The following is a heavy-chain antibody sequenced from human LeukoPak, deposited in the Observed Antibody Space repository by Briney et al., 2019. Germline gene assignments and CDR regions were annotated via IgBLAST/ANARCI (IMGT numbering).Heavy chain of an antibody. J-gene: IGHJ4*02. CDR3: ARDLAYSRLDY. V-gene: IGHV3-7*01. Sequence: GGSLRLSCAVSGLTFSSSWMDWVRQAPGKGLEWVASINPDGNKKYSADSVKGRFTISRDNAENSLYLQMNSLRVEDTAFYCCARDLAYSRLDYWGQGMLVTVSS. CDR1: GLTFSSSW. CDR2: INPDGNKK. D-gene: IGHD5-18*01.